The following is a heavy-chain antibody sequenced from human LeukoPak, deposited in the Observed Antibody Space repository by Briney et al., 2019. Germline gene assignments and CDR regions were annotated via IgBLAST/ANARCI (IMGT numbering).Heavy chain of an antibody. J-gene: IGHJ3*02. V-gene: IGHV1-2*02. CDR3: ARSERSGAGTDAFDI. D-gene: IGHD1-1*01. Sequence: VKVSCKASGYTFTGYYIHWVRQAPGQGLEWMGWISPISGVPKIAQNFQGRVSMTSDTSISTAYMELSSRRSDDTALYYCARSERSGAGTDAFDIWGQGTVVTVSS. CDR1: GYTFTGYY. CDR2: ISPISGVP.